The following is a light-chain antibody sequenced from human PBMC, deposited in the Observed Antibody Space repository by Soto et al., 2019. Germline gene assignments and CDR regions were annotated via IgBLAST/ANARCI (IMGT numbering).Light chain of an antibody. Sequence: QSALTQPASMSGSPGQSITISCTGTSRDVGGYDYVSWYQQHPGKVPRVMIYEVSNRPSGVSNRFSGSKSGNTASLTISGLQAEDEADYYCSSYTSSSIYYVFGTGTKLTVL. J-gene: IGLJ1*01. V-gene: IGLV2-14*01. CDR1: SRDVGGYDY. CDR2: EVS. CDR3: SSYTSSSIYYV.